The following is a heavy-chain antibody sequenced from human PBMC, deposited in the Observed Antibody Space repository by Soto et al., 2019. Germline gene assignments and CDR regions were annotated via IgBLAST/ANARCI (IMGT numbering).Heavy chain of an antibody. J-gene: IGHJ4*02. Sequence: GGSLRLSCAASGFSFSTYSMNWVREAPGKGLEWVSYISGSGATIEYADSVKGRFTISRDNSKNTLYLQMNSLRAEDTAVYYCAKDEGIAVADIGSPYYWGQGTLVTVSS. CDR2: ISGSGATI. D-gene: IGHD6-19*01. CDR1: GFSFSTYS. V-gene: IGHV3-23*01. CDR3: AKDEGIAVADIGSPYY.